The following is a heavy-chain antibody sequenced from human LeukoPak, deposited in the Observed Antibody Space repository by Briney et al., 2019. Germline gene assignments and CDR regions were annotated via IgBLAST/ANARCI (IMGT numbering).Heavy chain of an antibody. Sequence: ASVKVSCKASGYTFTSYGISWVRQAPGQGLEWMEWISAYNGNTNYAQKLQGRVTMTTDTSTSTAYMELRSLRSDDTAVYYCARAQYDFWSRHPRYNWFDPWGQGTLVTVSS. CDR1: GYTFTSYG. J-gene: IGHJ5*02. CDR3: ARAQYDFWSRHPRYNWFDP. D-gene: IGHD3-3*01. V-gene: IGHV1-18*01. CDR2: ISAYNGNT.